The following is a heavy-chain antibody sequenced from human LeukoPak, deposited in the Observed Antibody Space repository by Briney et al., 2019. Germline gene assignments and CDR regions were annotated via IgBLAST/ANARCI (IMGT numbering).Heavy chain of an antibody. D-gene: IGHD3-22*01. CDR1: GFTFSSSA. Sequence: GGSLRLSCAASGFTFSSSAMSWVRQVPGKGLEWVSRITSDGSSTNYADSVKGRFTISRDNAKNTLYLQMNSLRAEDTAVYYCVRSSGFPDYWGQGTLVTVSS. V-gene: IGHV3-74*01. J-gene: IGHJ4*02. CDR2: ITSDGSST. CDR3: VRSSGFPDY.